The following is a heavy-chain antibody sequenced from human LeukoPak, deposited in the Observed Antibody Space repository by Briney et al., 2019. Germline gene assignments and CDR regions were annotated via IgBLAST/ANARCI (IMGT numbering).Heavy chain of an antibody. J-gene: IGHJ4*02. CDR3: AREGGFYRPLDY. CDR2: VHLDGRT. D-gene: IGHD3-3*01. Sequence: SDTLSLTCTVAGGSISSNLHYWDCIRQPPGKGLEWIGEVHLDGRTNYNPSLKSRLIMSVDLPENPISLKLTSVTAADTAVYYCAREGGFYRPLDYSGQGTLVTVSS. V-gene: IGHV4-39*07. CDR1: GGSISSNLHY.